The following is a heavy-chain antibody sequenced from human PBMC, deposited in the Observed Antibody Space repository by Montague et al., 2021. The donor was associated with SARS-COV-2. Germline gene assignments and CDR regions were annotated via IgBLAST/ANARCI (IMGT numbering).Heavy chain of an antibody. CDR3: ARVGRQQLVRLSGMDV. V-gene: IGHV4-39*07. J-gene: IGHJ6*02. CDR2: IYYSGST. D-gene: IGHD6-13*01. CDR1: GGSISSSSYY. Sequence: SETLSLTCTVSGGSISSSSYYWGWIRQPPGKGLEWTGSIYYSGSTYYXXXLKSRATISVDTSKNQFSLKLSSVTAADTAVYYCARVGRQQLVRLSGMDVWGQGTTVTVSS.